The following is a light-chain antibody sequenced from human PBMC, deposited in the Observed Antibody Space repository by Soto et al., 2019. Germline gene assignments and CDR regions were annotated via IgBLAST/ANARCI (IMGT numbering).Light chain of an antibody. CDR3: QQLNSYPPWT. CDR1: QGVSSY. V-gene: IGKV1-9*01. J-gene: IGKJ1*01. Sequence: SQLTLSPSSLSASIGDRVTISCRASQGVSSYLAWYQQKPGKAPKLLIYGASTLQSGVPSRFSGSGSGTDFTLTISSLRPEDFATYYCQQLNSYPPWTFGQGTKVDIK. CDR2: GAS.